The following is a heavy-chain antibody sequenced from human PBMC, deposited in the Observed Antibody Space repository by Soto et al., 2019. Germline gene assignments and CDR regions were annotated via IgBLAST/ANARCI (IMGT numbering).Heavy chain of an antibody. CDR2: IQEDGSER. J-gene: IGHJ2*01. V-gene: IGHV3-7*01. CDR3: AREGWYFDL. Sequence: EVQLVESGGGLVQPGGSLRLSCAASGFTFSNYWMSWVRQAPGKGLEWVANIQEDGSERYYVDSVKGRFTISRDNGENSVFLQMNSLRAEDTAVYYCAREGWYFDLWGRGTLVIVSS. CDR1: GFTFSNYW.